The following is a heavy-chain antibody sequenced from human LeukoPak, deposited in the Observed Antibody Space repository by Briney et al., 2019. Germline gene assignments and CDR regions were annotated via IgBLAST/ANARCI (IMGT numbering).Heavy chain of an antibody. CDR3: ASPIPSGY. V-gene: IGHV3-30*03. CDR2: ISYDGSNK. D-gene: IGHD2-21*01. J-gene: IGHJ4*02. CDR1: GFTFSTYW. Sequence: PGGSLRLSCAASGFTFSTYWMAWVRQAPGKGLEWVAVISYDGSNKYYADSVKGRFTISRDNSKNTLYLQMNSLRAEDTAVYYCASPIPSGYWGQGTLVTVSS.